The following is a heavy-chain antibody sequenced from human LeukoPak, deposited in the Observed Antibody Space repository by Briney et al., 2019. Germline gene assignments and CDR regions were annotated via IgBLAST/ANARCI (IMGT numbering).Heavy chain of an antibody. CDR2: IYYSGST. V-gene: IGHV4-59*01. CDR3: ARDWWGIAAAGTYYYYGMDV. D-gene: IGHD6-13*01. CDR1: GGSISSYY. J-gene: IGHJ6*02. Sequence: SETLSLTCTVSGGSISSYYWSWIRQPPGKGLEWIGYIYYSGSTNYNPSLKSRVTISVDTSKNQFSLKLSSVTAADTAVYYCARDWWGIAAAGTYYYYGMDVWGQGTTVSVSS.